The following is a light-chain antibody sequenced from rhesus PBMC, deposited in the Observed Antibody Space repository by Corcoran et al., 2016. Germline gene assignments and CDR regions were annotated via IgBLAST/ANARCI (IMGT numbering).Light chain of an antibody. J-gene: IGKJ2*01. CDR3: QQGYNTPYS. CDR2: AAS. Sequence: DIQMTQSPSSLSASVGDKVTITCRASQGISSWLAWYPQKPGKAPKPRIYAASSVQSGVPSRFSGSGSGTDYTLTISSLQTEDFATYYCQQGYNTPYSFGQWTKVEIK. V-gene: IGKV1-18*01. CDR1: QGISSW.